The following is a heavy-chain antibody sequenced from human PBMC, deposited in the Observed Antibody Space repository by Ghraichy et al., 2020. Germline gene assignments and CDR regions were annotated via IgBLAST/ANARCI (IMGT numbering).Heavy chain of an antibody. CDR1: GGSISSYY. J-gene: IGHJ2*01. CDR2: IYYSGST. D-gene: IGHD3-22*01. Sequence: SETLSLTCTVSGGSISSYYWSWIRQPPGKGLEWIGYIYYSGSTNYNPSLKSRVTISVDTSKNQFSLKLSSVTAADTAVYYCARHPYYYDSSGYEVYFDLWGRGPLVTVSS. V-gene: IGHV4-59*08. CDR3: ARHPYYYDSSGYEVYFDL.